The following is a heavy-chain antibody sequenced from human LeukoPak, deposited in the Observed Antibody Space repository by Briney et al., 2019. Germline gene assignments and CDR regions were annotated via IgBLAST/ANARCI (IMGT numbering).Heavy chain of an antibody. D-gene: IGHD3-22*01. J-gene: IGHJ4*02. CDR3: ARGTSYYDSSGYYLVDY. CDR2: ISGSSNYI. CDR1: AFTFSSYS. Sequence: GGSLRLSCAASAFTFSSYSMSWVRQAPGKGLEWVSSISGSSNYIYYVDSVKGRFTISRDNAKNSLYLQMNSLRAADTAVYYCARGTSYYDSSGYYLVDYWGQGTLVTVSS. V-gene: IGHV3-21*01.